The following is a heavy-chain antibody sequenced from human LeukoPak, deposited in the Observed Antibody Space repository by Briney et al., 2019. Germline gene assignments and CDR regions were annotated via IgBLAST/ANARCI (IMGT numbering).Heavy chain of an antibody. CDR3: ASLRGGNCFDY. J-gene: IGHJ4*02. CDR2: ISSSSSTI. D-gene: IGHD3-10*01. V-gene: IGHV3-48*04. Sequence: GGSLRLSCAASGFTFSSYSMNWVRQAPGKGLEWVSYISSSSSTIYYADSVKGRFTISRDNAKNSLYLQMNSLRADDTAVYYCASLRGGNCFDYWGQGTLVSVSS. CDR1: GFTFSSYS.